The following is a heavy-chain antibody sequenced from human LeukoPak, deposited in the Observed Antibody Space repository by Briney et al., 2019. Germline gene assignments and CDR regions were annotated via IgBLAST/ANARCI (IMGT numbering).Heavy chain of an antibody. CDR1: GFTFSSYW. D-gene: IGHD3-3*01. CDR2: INHSGST. CDR3: ARGRGVIFGVVITNWFDP. V-gene: IGHV4-34*01. J-gene: IGHJ5*02. Sequence: GSLRLSCAASGFTFSSYWMSWIRQPPGKGLEWIGEINHSGSTNYNPSLKSRVTISVDTSKNQFSLKLSSVTAADTAVYYCARGRGVIFGVVITNWFDPWGQGTLVTVSS.